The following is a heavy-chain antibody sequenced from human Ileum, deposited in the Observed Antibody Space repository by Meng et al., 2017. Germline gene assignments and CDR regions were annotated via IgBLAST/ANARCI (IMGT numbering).Heavy chain of an antibody. CDR1: GGSFSGYY. D-gene: IGHD3-10*01. CDR2: IHHSGST. V-gene: IGHV4-34*01. Sequence: QVQLQQWGAGLLKPSETLSLTCAVYGGSFSGYYGTWIRQPPGKGLEWIGEIHHSGSTNYNPSLKSRVTMSIDTSKIQFSLELSSVTAADAAVYYCARYGGSGSYWHFDPWGRGTLVTVSS. J-gene: IGHJ2*01. CDR3: ARYGGSGSYWHFDP.